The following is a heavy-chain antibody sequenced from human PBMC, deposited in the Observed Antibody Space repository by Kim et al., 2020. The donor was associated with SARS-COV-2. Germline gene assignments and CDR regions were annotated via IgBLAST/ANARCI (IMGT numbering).Heavy chain of an antibody. D-gene: IGHD1-26*01. CDR3: AKTLSGSYYGPFDY. V-gene: IGHV3-30*18. CDR1: GFTFSIYG. J-gene: IGHJ4*02. CDR2: ISYDGSNK. Sequence: GGSLRLSCAASGFTFSIYGMHWVRQAPGKGLEWVAVISYDGSNKYYADSVKGRFTISRDNSKNTLYLQMNSLRAEDTAVYYCAKTLSGSYYGPFDYWGQRTLVNGSS.